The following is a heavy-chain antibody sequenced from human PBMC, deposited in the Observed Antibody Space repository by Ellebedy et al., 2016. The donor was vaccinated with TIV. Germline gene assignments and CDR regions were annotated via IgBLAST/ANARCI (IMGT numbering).Heavy chain of an antibody. Sequence: GESLKISCAASGFRFRSYWMSWVRQAPGKGLEWVANMRDEGSEKNYVESVRGRFTISRDNPKNSLYLHMNSLRAEDTAVYYCATDGSYGDYLSPTHAFENWGQGTMVIVSS. CDR1: GFRFRSYW. D-gene: IGHD4-17*01. J-gene: IGHJ3*02. V-gene: IGHV3-7*01. CDR2: MRDEGSEK. CDR3: ATDGSYGDYLSPTHAFEN.